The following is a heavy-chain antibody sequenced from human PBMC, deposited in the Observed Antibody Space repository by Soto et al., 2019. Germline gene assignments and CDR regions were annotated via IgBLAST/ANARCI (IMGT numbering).Heavy chain of an antibody. J-gene: IGHJ4*02. CDR3: ARVGSNNLHADY. V-gene: IGHV4-59*01. CDR1: GGSISSYY. D-gene: IGHD4-4*01. CDR2: IYYSGST. Sequence: TLSLTCTVSGGSISSYYWSWIRQPPGKGLEWMGDIYYSGSTNYNPSLKSRVTISVDTSKNQFSLKLSSVTAADAAVYYCARVGSNNLHADYWGQGTMVTVSS.